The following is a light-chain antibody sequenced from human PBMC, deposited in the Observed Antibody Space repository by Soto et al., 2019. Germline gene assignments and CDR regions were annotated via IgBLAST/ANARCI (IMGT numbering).Light chain of an antibody. CDR1: HSISSDT. V-gene: IGKV3-20*01. CDR3: QRNA. Sequence: EIVLTQSPGTLSLSPGERATLSCRASHSISSDTLAWYQQKPGQPPRLLIYATSSRATGIPDRFSGSGSGTDFTLTISRLEPEDFAVYYCQRNAFGQGTKLE. CDR2: ATS. J-gene: IGKJ2*01.